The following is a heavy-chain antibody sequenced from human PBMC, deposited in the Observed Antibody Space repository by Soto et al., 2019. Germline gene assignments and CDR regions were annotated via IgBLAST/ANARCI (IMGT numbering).Heavy chain of an antibody. D-gene: IGHD2-2*01. CDR3: ARESNHYQDFFQN. Sequence: ASVQVSCKTSGYPFPSVEVHWIRQAPGQRPEWMGGISNAGSGNTKYSQKFQDRLTITGDKRATTVYMALSSLTSEDTATYYCARESNHYQDFFQNWGQGTQVTVSS. CDR2: ISNAGSGNT. V-gene: IGHV1-3*01. J-gene: IGHJ4*02. CDR1: GYPFPSVE.